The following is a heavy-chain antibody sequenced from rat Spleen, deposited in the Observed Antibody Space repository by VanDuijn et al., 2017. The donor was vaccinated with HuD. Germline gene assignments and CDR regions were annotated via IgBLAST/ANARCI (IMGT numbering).Heavy chain of an antibody. CDR2: IIYSGST. CDR1: GYSITSNY. Sequence: EVQLQESGPGLVKPSQSLSLTCSVTGYSITSNYWGWIRKFPGNKMEWIGHIIYSGSTSYNPSLKSRISITRDTSKNQFFLQLNSVTTEDTATYYCARTMYSTDYFYVPFAYWGQGTLVTVSS. V-gene: IGHV3-1*01. CDR3: ARTMYSTDYFYVPFAY. J-gene: IGHJ3*01. D-gene: IGHD1-6*01.